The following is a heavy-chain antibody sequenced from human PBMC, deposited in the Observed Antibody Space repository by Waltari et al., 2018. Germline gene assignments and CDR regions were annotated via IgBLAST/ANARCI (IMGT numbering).Heavy chain of an antibody. CDR2: INCESGGT. D-gene: IGHD6-13*01. CDR3: AKVRPSSS. J-gene: IGHJ4*02. Sequence: QAQLVQSGAEVKKPGASVKVSCKASGSIFTDYHVHWVRQSPGQGLEWIGLINCESGGTNYARKFQGRVTMTRDTSISTVYMELRSLMSDDTAVYYCAKVRPSSSWGQGILVTVSS. CDR1: GSIFTDYH. V-gene: IGHV1-2*02.